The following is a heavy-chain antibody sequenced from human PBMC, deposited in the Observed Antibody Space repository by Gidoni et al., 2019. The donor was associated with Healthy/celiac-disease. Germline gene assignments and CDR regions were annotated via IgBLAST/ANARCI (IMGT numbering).Heavy chain of an antibody. CDR1: ACTVHVND. CDR2: IYSGGST. CDR3: ARDLGGAYCGGDCYSSWYFDL. Sequence: EVQLVESGGGLIQPGGSLSLCCAASACTVHVNDITWVRQAPGKGLGWVSVIYSGGSTYYADSVKCRFTISRDNSKNTLYLQMNSLRAEDTAVYYCARDLGGAYCGGDCYSSWYFDLWGRGTLVTVSS. V-gene: IGHV3-53*01. J-gene: IGHJ2*01. D-gene: IGHD2-21*02.